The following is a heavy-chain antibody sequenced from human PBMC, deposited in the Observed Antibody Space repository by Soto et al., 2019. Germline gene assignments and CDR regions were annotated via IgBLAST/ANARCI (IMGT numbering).Heavy chain of an antibody. V-gene: IGHV3-23*01. D-gene: IGHD2-21*02. CDR2: ISSSGGRT. CDR3: AKVQEFCGFNCYIVDS. Sequence: GGSLRLSCVASGFTFSNSAMSWVRHVPGKGLEWAAGISSSGGRTNYADSVKGRFTISRDNSKDTRYLQMNSLRAEDTALYYCAKVQEFCGFNCYIVDSWGQGVRGTVPQ. J-gene: IGHJ4*02. CDR1: GFTFSNSA.